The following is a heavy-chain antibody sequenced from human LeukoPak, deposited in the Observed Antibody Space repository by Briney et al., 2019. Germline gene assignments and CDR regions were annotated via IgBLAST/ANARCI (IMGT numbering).Heavy chain of an antibody. CDR3: ARLLIYGYASFDI. V-gene: IGHV3-11*01. Sequence: GGSLRLSCAASGFTFSDYYMSWVRQAPGKGVEWGSYISSSGSTIYYADSVKGGFTISRDNPKNSLNLQMNSLRAEDTAVYYCARLLIYGYASFDIWGQGTMVTVSS. CDR2: ISSSGSTI. J-gene: IGHJ3*02. CDR1: GFTFSDYY. D-gene: IGHD5-18*01.